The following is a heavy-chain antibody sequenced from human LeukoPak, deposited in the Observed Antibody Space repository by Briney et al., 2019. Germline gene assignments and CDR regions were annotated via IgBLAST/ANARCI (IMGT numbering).Heavy chain of an antibody. J-gene: IGHJ4*02. Sequence: ASVKVSCKASGYTFTNYGVSWVRQAPGQGLEWMGWISAYNGNTNYPQKLQGRVTMTTDTSTSTAYMELSRLRSDDTAVYYCARVITIFGVVANWGQGTLVTVSS. CDR2: ISAYNGNT. CDR3: ARVITIFGVVAN. CDR1: GYTFTNYG. V-gene: IGHV1-18*01. D-gene: IGHD3-3*01.